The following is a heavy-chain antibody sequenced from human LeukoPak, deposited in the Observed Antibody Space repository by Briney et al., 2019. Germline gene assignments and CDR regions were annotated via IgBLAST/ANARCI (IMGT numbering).Heavy chain of an antibody. D-gene: IGHD3-16*01. CDR3: ARIDGPTVFTYYMDL. CDR2: ISPRSETI. CDR1: GFSFNRRG. J-gene: IGHJ6*03. Sequence: PGESLRLSCATSGFSFNRRGMNWVRHPPGKGLEWVSYISPRSETIYYAESVKGRFTVSRDDSKDSLYLQMHTLRAEDTAVYYCARIDGPTVFTYYMDLWGKGTTVTVAS. V-gene: IGHV3-48*04.